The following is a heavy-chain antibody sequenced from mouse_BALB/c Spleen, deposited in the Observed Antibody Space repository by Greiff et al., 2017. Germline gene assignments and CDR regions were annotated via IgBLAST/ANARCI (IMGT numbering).Heavy chain of an antibody. V-gene: IGHV3-8*02. CDR2: ISYSGST. CDR3: ARNSIYYGSSNYFDY. D-gene: IGHD1-1*01. J-gene: IGHJ2*01. CDR1: GDSITSGY. Sequence: EVQLQESGPSLVKPSQTLSLTCSVTGDSITSGYWNWIRKFPGNKLEYMGYISYSGSTYYNPSLKSRISITRDTSKNQYYLQLNSVTTEDTATYYCARNSIYYGSSNYFDYWGQGTTLTVSS.